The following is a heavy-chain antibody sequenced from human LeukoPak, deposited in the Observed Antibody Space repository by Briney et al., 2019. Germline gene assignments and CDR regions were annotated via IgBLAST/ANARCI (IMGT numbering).Heavy chain of an antibody. CDR3: AREPRYYDILTGWFDP. D-gene: IGHD3-9*01. V-gene: IGHV1-69*06. CDR1: GGAFRSYA. J-gene: IGHJ5*02. Sequence: SVKVSCKASGGAFRSYAISWVRQAPGQGLEWMGRIIPIFGTANYAQKFQGRVTITADKSTSTAYMELSSLRSEDTAVYYCAREPRYYDILTGWFDPWGQGTLVTVSS. CDR2: IIPIFGTA.